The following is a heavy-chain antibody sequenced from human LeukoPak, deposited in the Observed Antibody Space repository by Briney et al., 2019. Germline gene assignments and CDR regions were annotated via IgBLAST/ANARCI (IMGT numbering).Heavy chain of an antibody. CDR2: IIPIFGTA. Sequence: ASVKVSCKASGGTSSSYAISWVRQAPGQGLEWMGGIIPIFGTANYAQKFQGRVTITTDESTSTAYMELSSLRSEDTAVYYCARRYSGYENYYYMDVWGKGTTVTVSS. D-gene: IGHD5-12*01. CDR1: GGTSSSYA. CDR3: ARRYSGYENYYYMDV. V-gene: IGHV1-69*05. J-gene: IGHJ6*03.